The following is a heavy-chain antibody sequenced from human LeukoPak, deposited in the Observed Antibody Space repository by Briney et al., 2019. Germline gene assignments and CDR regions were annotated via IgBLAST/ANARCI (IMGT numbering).Heavy chain of an antibody. CDR3: ATQTIFVDY. Sequence: WGSLRLSCAASGFTFSDYYMSWIRQPPGKGLEWIGSIYYSGSTYYNPSLKSRVTISVDTSKNQFSLKLSSVTAADTAVYYCATQTIFVDYWGQGTLVTVSS. V-gene: IGHV4-39*01. J-gene: IGHJ4*02. CDR1: GFTFSDYY. CDR2: IYYSGST. D-gene: IGHD3-3*01.